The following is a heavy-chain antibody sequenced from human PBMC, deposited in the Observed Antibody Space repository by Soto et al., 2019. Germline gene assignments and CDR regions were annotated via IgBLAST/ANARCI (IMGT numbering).Heavy chain of an antibody. Sequence: GGSLRLSCAASGFTFSSYSMNWVRQAPGKGLEWVSSISSSSSYIYYADSVKGRFTISRDNAKNSLYLQMNSLRAEDTAVYYCARGAEMATIRLFDYWGQGTLVTVSS. V-gene: IGHV3-21*01. CDR3: ARGAEMATIRLFDY. CDR2: ISSSSSYI. J-gene: IGHJ4*02. D-gene: IGHD5-12*01. CDR1: GFTFSSYS.